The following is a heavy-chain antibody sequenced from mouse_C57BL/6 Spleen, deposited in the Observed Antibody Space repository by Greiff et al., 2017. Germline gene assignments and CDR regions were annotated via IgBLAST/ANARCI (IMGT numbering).Heavy chain of an antibody. V-gene: IGHV1-54*01. J-gene: IGHJ4*01. CDR3: ARGIYDGYSYYYAMDY. Sequence: VQLQQSGAELVRPGTSVKVSCKASGYAFTNYLIEWVKQRPGQGLEWIGVINPGSGGTNYNEKFKGKATLTADKSSSTAYMQLSSLTSEDSAVYFCARGIYDGYSYYYAMDYWGQGTSVTVSS. CDR2: INPGSGGT. D-gene: IGHD2-3*01. CDR1: GYAFTNYL.